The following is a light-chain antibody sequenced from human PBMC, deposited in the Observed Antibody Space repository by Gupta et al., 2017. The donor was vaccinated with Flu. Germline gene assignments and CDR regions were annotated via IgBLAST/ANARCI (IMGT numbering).Light chain of an antibody. Sequence: DLQMTQSPSSLSASVGDRVTITCRASQSISSYLNWYQQKPGKAPKLLIYAASSLQSGVPSRFSGSGSGTDFTLTISSLQPEDFATYYWQQSYRTPWTFGQGTKVEIK. V-gene: IGKV1-39*01. CDR2: AAS. J-gene: IGKJ1*01. CDR3: QQSYRTPWT. CDR1: QSISSY.